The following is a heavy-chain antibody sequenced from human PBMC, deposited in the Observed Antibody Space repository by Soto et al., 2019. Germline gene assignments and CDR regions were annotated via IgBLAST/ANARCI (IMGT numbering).Heavy chain of an antibody. CDR1: GYTFTSYG. CDR2: ISAYNGNT. Sequence: ASVKVSCKASGYTFTSYGISWVRQAPGQGLEWMGWISAYNGNTNYAQKLQGKVTMTTDTSTSTAYMELRSLRSDDTAVYYCARRGYAGEDIISGPRRGSYAFDIWGQGTMVTVSS. CDR3: ARRGYAGEDIISGPRRGSYAFDI. V-gene: IGHV1-18*01. D-gene: IGHD2-15*01. J-gene: IGHJ3*02.